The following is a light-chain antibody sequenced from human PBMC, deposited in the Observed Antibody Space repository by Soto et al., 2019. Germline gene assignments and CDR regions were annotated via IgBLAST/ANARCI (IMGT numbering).Light chain of an antibody. CDR1: SSDVGGYNY. J-gene: IGLJ2*01. CDR2: DVI. V-gene: IGLV2-14*01. Sequence: QSALTQPASVSGSPGQSITISCTGTSSDVGGYNYVSWYQQHPGKAPKLMIYDVINRPSGVSDRFPGSKSGNTASLTISGLQAEDEADYYCSSYTSSSTPVFGGGTKLTVL. CDR3: SSYTSSSTPV.